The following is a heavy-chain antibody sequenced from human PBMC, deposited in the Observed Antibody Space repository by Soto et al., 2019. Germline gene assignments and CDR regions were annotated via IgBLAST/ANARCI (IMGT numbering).Heavy chain of an antibody. CDR1: VGTFSSYT. V-gene: IGHV1-69*08. J-gene: IGHJ4*02. CDR3: AREGQYYYGSGSYPTIDY. CDR2: IIPILGIA. Sequence: QVQLVQSGAEVKKPGSSVKVSCKASVGTFSSYTISWVRQAPGQGLEWMGRIIPILGIANYAQKFQGRVTITADKSTSTAYMELSSLRSEDTAVYYCAREGQYYYGSGSYPTIDYWGQGTLVTVSS. D-gene: IGHD3-10*01.